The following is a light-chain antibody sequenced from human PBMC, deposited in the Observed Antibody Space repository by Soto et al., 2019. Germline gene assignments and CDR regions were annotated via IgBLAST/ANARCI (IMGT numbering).Light chain of an antibody. J-gene: IGKJ1*01. CDR3: QHSNKWPRT. CDR1: QSVSSN. V-gene: IGKV3-15*01. Sequence: EIVMTQSPATLSVSPGERATLSCRASQSVSSNLAWYQQKPGQAPRLLIYGASTRATGIPARFSGSGSGTEVTLTISSLQSEDFAVYYCQHSNKWPRTFGQGTKVHIK. CDR2: GAS.